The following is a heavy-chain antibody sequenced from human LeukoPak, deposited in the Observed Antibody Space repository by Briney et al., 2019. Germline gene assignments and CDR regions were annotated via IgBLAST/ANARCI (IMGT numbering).Heavy chain of an antibody. CDR1: GFTFGSFS. J-gene: IGHJ4*02. D-gene: IGHD2-21*02. CDR2: ISRTITAI. Sequence: GGSLTLSCAATGFTFGSFSMGWVRQAPGKGLEWLSYISRTITAIYYADSLKGRFTISRDNAKNSLYLQMNSLRAEDTAVYYCARAIASHGDSAYWGQGTLVTVSS. V-gene: IGHV3-48*04. CDR3: ARAIASHGDSAY.